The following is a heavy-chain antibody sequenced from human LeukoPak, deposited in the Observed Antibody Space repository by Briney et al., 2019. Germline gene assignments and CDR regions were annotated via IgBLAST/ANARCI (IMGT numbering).Heavy chain of an antibody. V-gene: IGHV3-48*01. CDR2: ISSSSSTI. CDR3: ARDLNWETY. Sequence: GGSLRLSCAASGFTFSSYGMTWVRQAPGKGLEWVSYISSSSSTIYYADSVKGRFTISRDNAENSLYLQLSSLRAEDTAVYYCARDLNWETYWGQGTLVTVSS. J-gene: IGHJ4*02. D-gene: IGHD1-1*01. CDR1: GFTFSSYG.